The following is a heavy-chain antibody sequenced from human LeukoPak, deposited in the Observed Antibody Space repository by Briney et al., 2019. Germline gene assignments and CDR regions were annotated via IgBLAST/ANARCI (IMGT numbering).Heavy chain of an antibody. Sequence: SETLSLTCAVYGGSFSGYYWSWIRQPPGKGLEWIGEINHSGSTNYNPSLKSRVTISVDTSKNQFSLKLSSVTAADTAVYYCARNPYYYDSSGYYWGQGTLVTVSS. CDR1: GGSFSGYY. J-gene: IGHJ4*02. CDR2: INHSGST. CDR3: ARNPYYYDSSGYY. V-gene: IGHV4-34*01. D-gene: IGHD3-22*01.